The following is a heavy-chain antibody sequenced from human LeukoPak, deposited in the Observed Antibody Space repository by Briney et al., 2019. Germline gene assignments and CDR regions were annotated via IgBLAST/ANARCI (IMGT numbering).Heavy chain of an antibody. V-gene: IGHV7-4-1*02. CDR1: GYTFTSYA. D-gene: IGHD3-10*01. CDR2: INTNTGNP. CDR3: ARGGYYGLGNDFRFDP. Sequence: ASVKVSCKASGYTFTSYAMNWVRQAPGQGLEWMGWINTNTGNPTYAQGFTGRFVFSLDTSVSTAYLQISSLKAEDTAVCYCARGGYYGLGNDFRFDPWAREPWSPSPQ. J-gene: IGHJ5*02.